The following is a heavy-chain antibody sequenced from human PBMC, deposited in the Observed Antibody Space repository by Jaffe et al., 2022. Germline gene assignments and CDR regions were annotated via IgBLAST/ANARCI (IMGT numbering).Heavy chain of an antibody. CDR3: ARDLSGAMGLFDY. Sequence: QVQLQESGPGLVKPSETLSLTCAVSGYSISSGYYWGWIRQPPGKGLEWIGSIYHSGSTYYNPSLKSRVTISVDTSKNQFSLKLSSVTAADTAVYYCARDLSGAMGLFDYWGQGTLVTVSS. J-gene: IGHJ4*02. V-gene: IGHV4-38-2*02. CDR2: IYHSGST. CDR1: GYSISSGYY. D-gene: IGHD5-18*01.